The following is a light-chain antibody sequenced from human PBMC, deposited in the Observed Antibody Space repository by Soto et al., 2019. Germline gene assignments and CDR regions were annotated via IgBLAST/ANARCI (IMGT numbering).Light chain of an antibody. CDR1: QSVSSN. CDR3: QQRSNWPRT. Sequence: EIVMTQSPATLSVSPGERATLSCRASQSVSSNLAWYQQKPGQAPRLLIYVASTRATGIPARFSGSGSGTDFTLTISSLEPEDFAVYYCQQRSNWPRTFVQATKV. V-gene: IGKV3-11*01. CDR2: VAS. J-gene: IGKJ1*01.